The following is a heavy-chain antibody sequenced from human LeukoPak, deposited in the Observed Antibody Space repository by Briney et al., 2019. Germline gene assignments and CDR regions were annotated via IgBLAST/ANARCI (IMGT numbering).Heavy chain of an antibody. CDR1: GGTFSRYA. CDR3: ARAYSGYDFFDY. J-gene: IGHJ4*02. CDR2: IIPIFGTA. D-gene: IGHD5-12*01. Sequence: SVKVSCKASGGTFSRYAISWVRQAPGQGLEWMGGIIPIFGTANYAQKFQGRVTITADETTSTAYMEVSSLRSEDTAVYYCARAYSGYDFFDYWGQGILVTVSS. V-gene: IGHV1-69*13.